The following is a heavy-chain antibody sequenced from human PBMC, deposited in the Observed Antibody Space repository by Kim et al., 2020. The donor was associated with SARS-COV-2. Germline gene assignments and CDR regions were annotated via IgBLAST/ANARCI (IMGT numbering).Heavy chain of an antibody. D-gene: IGHD6-19*01. V-gene: IGHV4-39*07. J-gene: IGHJ6*02. CDR3: ARNSGWSPYYYAMDV. Sequence: PALKSRVTISVDTSKNQFSLKLSSVTAADTAVYYCARNSGWSPYYYAMDVWGQGTTVTVSS.